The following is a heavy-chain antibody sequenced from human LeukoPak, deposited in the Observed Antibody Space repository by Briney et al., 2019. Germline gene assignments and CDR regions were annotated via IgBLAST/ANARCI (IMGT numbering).Heavy chain of an antibody. Sequence: SETLSLTCTVSGGSISSGYRSWIRQPAGKGLEWIGRINISGSTNYNPSLKSRVTMSVDTSKNQFSLKLSSVTAADTAVYYCAREGDGGYYDSSGYYVAYWGQGTLVTVSS. CDR2: INISGST. J-gene: IGHJ4*02. V-gene: IGHV4-4*07. CDR3: AREGDGGYYDSSGYYVAY. CDR1: GGSISSGY. D-gene: IGHD3-22*01.